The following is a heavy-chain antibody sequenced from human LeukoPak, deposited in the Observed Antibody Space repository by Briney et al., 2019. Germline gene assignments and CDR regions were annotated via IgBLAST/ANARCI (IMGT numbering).Heavy chain of an antibody. D-gene: IGHD2-21*01. CDR3: ANGFGGGGGTNYYYGMDV. Sequence: PGRSLRLSCAASGFTFSSYGMHWVRQAPGKGLGWVAVISYDGSNKYYADSVKGRFTISRDNSKNTLYLQMNSLRAEDTAVYYCANGFGGGGGTNYYYGMDVWGQGTTVTVSS. J-gene: IGHJ6*02. CDR2: ISYDGSNK. V-gene: IGHV3-30*18. CDR1: GFTFSSYG.